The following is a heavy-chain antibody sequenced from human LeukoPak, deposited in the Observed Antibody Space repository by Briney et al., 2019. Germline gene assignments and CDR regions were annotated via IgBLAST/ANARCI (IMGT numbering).Heavy chain of an antibody. CDR1: GYTFTGYY. J-gene: IGHJ4*02. CDR2: MNPNSGNT. V-gene: IGHV1-8*02. Sequence: RASVKVSCKASGYTFTGYYMHWVRQAPGQGLEWMGWMNPNSGNTGYAQKFQGRVTMTRNTSISTAYMGLSSLRSEDTAVYYCASKGVDSSGYYYVLDYWGQGTLVTVSS. D-gene: IGHD3-22*01. CDR3: ASKGVDSSGYYYVLDY.